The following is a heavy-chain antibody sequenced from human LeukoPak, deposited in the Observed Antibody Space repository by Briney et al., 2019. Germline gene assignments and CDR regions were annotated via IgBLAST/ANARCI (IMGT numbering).Heavy chain of an antibody. CDR2: INAKNGGT. J-gene: IGHJ4*02. V-gene: IGHV1-2*02. Sequence: ASVKVSCKTSGYTFTDYYLHWVRQAPGQGLEWMGWINAKNGGTKSPQKFQGRVTMTRDTSISTAYMELSRLRSDDTAVYYCARDIGSGSYPSDYWGQGTLVTVSS. D-gene: IGHD1-26*01. CDR1: GYTFTDYY. CDR3: ARDIGSGSYPSDY.